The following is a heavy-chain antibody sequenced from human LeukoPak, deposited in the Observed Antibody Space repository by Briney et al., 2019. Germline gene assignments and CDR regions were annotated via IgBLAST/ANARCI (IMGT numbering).Heavy chain of an antibody. Sequence: SETLSLTCTVSGGSISNYYWTWIRQSAGKGLEWIGRIYTSGSTNYNPSLESRVTMSVDTSKNQFSLKLTSVTAADTAVYYCGREGIYGSGRPSPFDYWGQGTLVTVFS. D-gene: IGHD3-10*01. CDR3: GREGIYGSGRPSPFDY. CDR2: IYTSGST. V-gene: IGHV4-4*07. CDR1: GGSISNYY. J-gene: IGHJ4*02.